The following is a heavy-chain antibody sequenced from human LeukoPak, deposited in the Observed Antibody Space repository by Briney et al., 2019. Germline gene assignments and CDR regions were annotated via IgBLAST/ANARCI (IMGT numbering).Heavy chain of an antibody. CDR2: IYSGGSGGST. CDR1: GFTFSSYS. Sequence: QAGGSLRLSCAASGFTFSSYSMNWVRQAPGKGLEWVSVIYSGGSGGSTYYADSVKGRFTISRDNSKNTLYLQMNSLRAEDTAVYYCARGHSVDFWSGYSYYFDYWGQGTLVTVSS. D-gene: IGHD3-3*01. J-gene: IGHJ4*02. V-gene: IGHV3-66*01. CDR3: ARGHSVDFWSGYSYYFDY.